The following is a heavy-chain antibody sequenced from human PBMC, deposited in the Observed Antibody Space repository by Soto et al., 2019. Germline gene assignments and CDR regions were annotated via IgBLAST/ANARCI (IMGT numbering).Heavy chain of an antibody. CDR1: GGTFSTYA. J-gene: IGHJ6*02. V-gene: IGHV1-69*01. CDR3: ARSQGGSSSLDIYYYYYYGMDV. CDR2: VIPIFGTP. D-gene: IGHD2-15*01. Sequence: QVQLVQSGDEVKKPGSSVKVSCKAPGGTFSTYAISWVRQAPGQGLEWMGGVIPIFGTPKYAQKFQGRVTITADESTSTGYMELRSLRSEDTAVYYCARSQGGSSSLDIYYYYYYGMDVWGQGTTVNVSS.